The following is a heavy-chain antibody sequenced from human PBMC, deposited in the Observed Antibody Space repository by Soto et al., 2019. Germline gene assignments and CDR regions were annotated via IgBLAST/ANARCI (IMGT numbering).Heavy chain of an antibody. V-gene: IGHV4-61*01. J-gene: IGHJ5*02. D-gene: IGHD3-9*01. CDR3: ARAASTYFDLLSAFHP. Sequence: PSETLSLTCTVSGGPLSSGSYHWSWIRQSPGQGLEWIGYIYYSGTTKYNPSLKSRASISVDTSKNQFSLRLTSLSAADTAVYYCARAASTYFDLLSAFHPWGQGTMVTVSS. CDR1: GGPLSSGSYH. CDR2: IYYSGTT.